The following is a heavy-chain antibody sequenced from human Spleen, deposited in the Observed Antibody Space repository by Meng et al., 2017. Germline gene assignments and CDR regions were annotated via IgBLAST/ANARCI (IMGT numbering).Heavy chain of an antibody. V-gene: IGHV4-34*02. D-gene: IGHD6-19*01. Sequence: QGQPQQGGAGLLKPSETLSLTCAVYGGSFSGYYWSWIRQPPGKGLEWIGEINRSGSTTYNPSLKSRVTISVDTSKNQFSLKLSSVTAADTAVYYCAREIAVAAHYYWYFDLWGRGTLVTVSS. CDR2: INRSGST. J-gene: IGHJ2*01. CDR3: AREIAVAAHYYWYFDL. CDR1: GGSFSGYY.